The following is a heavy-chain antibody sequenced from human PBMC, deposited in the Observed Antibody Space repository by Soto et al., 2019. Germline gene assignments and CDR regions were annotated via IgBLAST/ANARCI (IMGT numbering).Heavy chain of an antibody. D-gene: IGHD3-10*01. V-gene: IGHV4-31*01. CDR3: ARAYVLWFGELGWFDP. CDR1: GGSISSGGYY. J-gene: IGHJ5*02. Sequence: QGQLQESGPGLVKPSQTLSLTCTVSGGSISSGGYYWSWIRQHPGKGLEWSGYIYYSGSTYYNPSRKCLVTISVDTSKNQFSLQLSSVTAADTAVYYCARAYVLWFGELGWFDPWGQGTLVTVSS. CDR2: IYYSGST.